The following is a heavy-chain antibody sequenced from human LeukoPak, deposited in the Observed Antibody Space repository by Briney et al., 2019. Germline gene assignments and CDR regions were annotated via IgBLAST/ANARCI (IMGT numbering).Heavy chain of an antibody. V-gene: IGHV3-48*01. CDR3: ARAVYSSTWYIPLTNFYYYFMDV. J-gene: IGHJ6*03. Sequence: PGGSLRLSCAASGFTFTTYSMNWVRQAPGKGLEWVSYISSSHSSIYYADSVKGRFTITRDNAKNSLYLQMNSLRADDTAVYYCARAVYSSTWYIPLTNFYYYFMDVWGKGTTVTISS. D-gene: IGHD6-13*01. CDR1: GFTFTTYS. CDR2: ISSSHSSI.